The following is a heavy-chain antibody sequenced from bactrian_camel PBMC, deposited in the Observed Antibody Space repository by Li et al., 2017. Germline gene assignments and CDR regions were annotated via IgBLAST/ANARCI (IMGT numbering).Heavy chain of an antibody. CDR2: INSGGDVI. Sequence: VQLVESGGGLVQPGGSLRLSCAASGFTFSDYAMSWVRQAPGKGLEWVSGINSGGDVIYITDSVKGRFTISRDTAKNTLYLQLNSLKTEDTAVYYCATDEDWSWHYWGQGTQVTVS. V-gene: IGHV3S31*01. D-gene: IGHD7*01. CDR3: ATDEDWSWHY. J-gene: IGHJ4*01. CDR1: GFTFSDYA.